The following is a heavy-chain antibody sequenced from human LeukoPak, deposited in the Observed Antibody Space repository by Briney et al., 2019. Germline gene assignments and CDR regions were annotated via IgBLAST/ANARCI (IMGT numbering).Heavy chain of an antibody. CDR3: AREYIPDYYYMDV. J-gene: IGHJ6*03. CDR2: ISYDGSNK. CDR1: GFTFSSYA. V-gene: IGHV3-30-3*01. D-gene: IGHD2-2*02. Sequence: PGGSLRLSCAASGFTFSSYAMHWVRQAPGKGLEWVAVISYDGSNKYYADSVKGRFTISRDNSKNTLYLQMNSLRAEDTAVYYCAREYIPDYYYMDVWGKGTTVTVSS.